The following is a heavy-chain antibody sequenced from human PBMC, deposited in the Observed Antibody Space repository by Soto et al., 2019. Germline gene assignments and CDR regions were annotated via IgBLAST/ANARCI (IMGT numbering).Heavy chain of an antibody. V-gene: IGHV4-30-4*01. J-gene: IGHJ4*02. Sequence: KSSETLSLTCTVSGGSISSGDYYWSWIRQPPGKGLEWIGYIYYSGSTYYNPSLKSRVTLSLDTPSNQFSLRLSSLTAADTAVYYCATFGVIGEPFDYWGQGXLVTVSS. D-gene: IGHD3-10*01. CDR3: ATFGVIGEPFDY. CDR1: GGSISSGDYY. CDR2: IYYSGST.